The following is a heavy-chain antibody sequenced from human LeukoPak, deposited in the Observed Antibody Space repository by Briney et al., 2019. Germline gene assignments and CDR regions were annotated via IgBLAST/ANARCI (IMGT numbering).Heavy chain of an antibody. CDR2: INPNSGGT. CDR3: ARGTRRHQLLSGGDY. Sequence: GASVKVSCKASGYTFTGYYIHWVRQAPGQGLGWMGWINPNSGGTNYAQKFQGRVTMTRDTSISTAYMELSRLRSDDTAVYYCARGTRRHQLLSGGDYWGQGTLVTVSS. CDR1: GYTFTGYY. D-gene: IGHD2-2*01. J-gene: IGHJ4*02. V-gene: IGHV1-2*02.